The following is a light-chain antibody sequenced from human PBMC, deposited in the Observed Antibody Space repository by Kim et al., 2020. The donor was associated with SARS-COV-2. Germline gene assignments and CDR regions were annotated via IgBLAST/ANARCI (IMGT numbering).Light chain of an antibody. J-gene: IGKJ2*01. Sequence: VFPGGRGAPSARAGPGVGTNLAWYQQKPVQAPRLLIYGAFTRATDIPARYSGDWSGTGFTLTISSLQSEDFAVYYCQQYNNGPYTFGQGTKLEI. CDR3: QQYNNGPYT. CDR1: PGVGTN. V-gene: IGKV3-15*01. CDR2: GAF.